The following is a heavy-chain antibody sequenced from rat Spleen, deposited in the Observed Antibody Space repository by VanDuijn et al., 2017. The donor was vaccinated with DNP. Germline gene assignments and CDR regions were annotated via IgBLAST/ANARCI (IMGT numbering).Heavy chain of an antibody. Sequence: EVQLQESGPGLVKPSQSLSLTCSVTGYSIISNYWGWIRKFPGNKMEWIGHISYSGSTTYNPSLKSRISITRDTSKNQFFLQVHSVTTEDTATYYRARCTYYVDYWGQGVMVTVSS. CDR3: ARCTYYVDY. CDR1: GYSIISNY. D-gene: IGHD2-1*01. V-gene: IGHV3-1*01. J-gene: IGHJ2*01. CDR2: ISYSGST.